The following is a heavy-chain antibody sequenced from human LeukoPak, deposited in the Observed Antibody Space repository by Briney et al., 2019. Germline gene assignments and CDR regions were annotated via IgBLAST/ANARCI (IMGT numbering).Heavy chain of an antibody. Sequence: PGGSLRLSCAASGFTFSSYAMSWVLQAPGKGLEWVSAISACGGSTYYADSVKGRFTISRDNSKNTLYLQMNSLRAEDTAVYYCAKDSYCSGDSCYRYYYYYYGMDVWGQGTTVTVSS. CDR2: ISACGGST. V-gene: IGHV3-23*01. CDR3: AKDSYCSGDSCYRYYYYYYGMDV. J-gene: IGHJ6*02. CDR1: GFTFSSYA. D-gene: IGHD2-15*01.